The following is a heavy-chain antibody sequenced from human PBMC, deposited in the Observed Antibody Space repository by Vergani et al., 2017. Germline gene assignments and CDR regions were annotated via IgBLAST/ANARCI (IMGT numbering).Heavy chain of an antibody. D-gene: IGHD1-14*01. CDR3: ATDLNKLHNRFTDPDAFDI. Sequence: QVQLVQSGAEVKKPGSSLILSCKASGGSFKNYAFSWVRQAPGQGLEWLGGIIPTFGTATYAQRFQGRVTITADESTSTAYMDLTSLRSEDTAVYYCATDLNKLHNRFTDPDAFDIWGQGTMVTVSS. CDR1: GGSFKNYA. CDR2: IIPTFGTA. J-gene: IGHJ3*02. V-gene: IGHV1-69*01.